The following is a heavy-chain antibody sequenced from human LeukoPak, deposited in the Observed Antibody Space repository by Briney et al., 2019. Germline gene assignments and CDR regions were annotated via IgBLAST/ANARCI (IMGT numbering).Heavy chain of an antibody. V-gene: IGHV1-69*13. CDR3: ATQEWELLGILDY. Sequence: ASVKVSCKASGGTFSSYAISWVRQAPGQGLEWMGGIIPIFGTANYAQKFQGRVTITADESTSTAYMGLSSLRSEDTAVYYCATQEWELLGILDYWGQGTLVTVSS. CDR1: GGTFSSYA. J-gene: IGHJ4*02. D-gene: IGHD1-26*01. CDR2: IIPIFGTA.